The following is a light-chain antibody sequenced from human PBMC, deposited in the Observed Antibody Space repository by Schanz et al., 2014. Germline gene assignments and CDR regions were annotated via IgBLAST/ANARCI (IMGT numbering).Light chain of an antibody. Sequence: EIVLTQSPGTLSLSPGERAALSCRASQSVAIHLAWYQQRPGQAPRLLIYGTSSRATGIPDRFSGSGSGTDFTLTISRLEPEDFAVYYCQQYGSFGPGTKVDIK. CDR1: QSVAIH. J-gene: IGKJ3*01. CDR2: GTS. V-gene: IGKV3-20*01. CDR3: QQYGS.